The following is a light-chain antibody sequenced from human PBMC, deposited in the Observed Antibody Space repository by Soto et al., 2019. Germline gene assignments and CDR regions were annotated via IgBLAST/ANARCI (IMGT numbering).Light chain of an antibody. J-gene: IGLJ1*01. Sequence: QSVLTQPASVSGSPGQSITISCTGTSSDVGSSYLVSWYQQHPGKAPKLMIYEGSKRPSGVSYRFSGSKSGNTASLTISGLQAEDEAEYYCGSYAGISTFYVFGTGTKLTVL. CDR3: GSYAGISTFYV. CDR1: SSDVGSSYL. CDR2: EGS. V-gene: IGLV2-23*01.